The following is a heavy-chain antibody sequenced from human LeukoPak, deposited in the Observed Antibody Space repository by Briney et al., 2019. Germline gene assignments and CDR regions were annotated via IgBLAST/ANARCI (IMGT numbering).Heavy chain of an antibody. V-gene: IGHV1-69*05. Sequence: ASVKVSCKASGGTFSSYAISWVRQAPGQGLEWMGRIIPIFGTANYAQKFQGRVTITTDESTSTAYMGLSSLRSEDTAVYYCARDRYGIPAAMTSRAFDIWGQGTMVTVSS. CDR2: IIPIFGTA. CDR1: GGTFSSYA. J-gene: IGHJ3*02. D-gene: IGHD2-2*01. CDR3: ARDRYGIPAAMTSRAFDI.